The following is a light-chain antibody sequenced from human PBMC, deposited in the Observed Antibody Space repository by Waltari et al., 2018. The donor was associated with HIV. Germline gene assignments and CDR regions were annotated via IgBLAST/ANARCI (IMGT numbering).Light chain of an antibody. CDR3: QQTYNLPLT. CDR1: QSIGDS. V-gene: IGKV1-39*01. CDR2: GAS. J-gene: IGKJ4*01. Sequence: DVKLTQSPSSLSASVGDRVTITCRARQSIGDSLSWFQVRSNKAPKLLIYGASSLQTGVPPRFRGGRSGTDFTLTIVNLQPEDFATYYCQQTYNLPLTFGGGTNVDVK.